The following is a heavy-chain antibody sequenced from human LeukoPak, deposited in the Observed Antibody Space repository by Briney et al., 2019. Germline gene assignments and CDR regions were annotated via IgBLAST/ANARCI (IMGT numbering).Heavy chain of an antibody. D-gene: IGHD6-19*01. CDR3: ARVPPEKDIAVAGTFDY. Sequence: GASVKVSCKASGYTFTGYYMHWVRQAPGQGLEWMGRINPNSGGTNYAQKFQGRVTMTRDTSISTAYMELSRLRSDDTAVYYCARVPPEKDIAVAGTFDYWGQGTLVTVSS. J-gene: IGHJ4*02. CDR1: GYTFTGYY. V-gene: IGHV1-2*06. CDR2: INPNSGGT.